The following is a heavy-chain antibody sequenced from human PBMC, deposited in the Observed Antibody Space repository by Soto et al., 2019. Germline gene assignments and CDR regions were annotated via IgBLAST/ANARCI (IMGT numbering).Heavy chain of an antibody. CDR2: VYYSGST. Sequence: SETLSLTRTVSGGSVSSSSYYWGWVRQPPGKGLEWIGSVYYSGSTYYNPSLESRVTISVDKSKNQFSLKLMSLSAADTAVYYCGRLGGLATISYYFDYWGQGALVTVSS. CDR3: GRLGGLATISYYFDY. V-gene: IGHV4-39*01. CDR1: GGSVSSSSYY. D-gene: IGHD3-16*01. J-gene: IGHJ4*02.